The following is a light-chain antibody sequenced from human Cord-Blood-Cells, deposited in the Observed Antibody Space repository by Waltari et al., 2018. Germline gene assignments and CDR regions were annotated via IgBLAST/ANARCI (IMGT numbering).Light chain of an antibody. V-gene: IGLV3-21*04. J-gene: IGLJ3*02. CDR1: NIGSKS. CDR2: YDS. CDR3: QVWDSSSDHWV. Sequence: SYVLTQPPSVSVVPGKTARITCGGNNIGSKSGHWYQQKPGQAPVLVIYYDSDRPSGIPERFSGSNSGNTATLTISRVEAGDEADYYCQVWDSSSDHWVFGGGTKLTVL.